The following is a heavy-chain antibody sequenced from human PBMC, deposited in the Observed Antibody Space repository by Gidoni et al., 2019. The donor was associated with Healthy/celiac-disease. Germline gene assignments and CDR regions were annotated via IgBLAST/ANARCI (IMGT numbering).Heavy chain of an antibody. CDR3: ARDPLIPGYYSDDAFDI. D-gene: IGHD3-9*01. V-gene: IGHV1-18*01. CDR1: GYTFPSYG. CDR2: ISAYNGNT. Sequence: QVQLVQSGAEVKKPGASVKVSCQASGYTFPSYGISWVRQAPGQGLECMGWISAYNGNTNYAQKLQGRVTMTTDTSTSTAYMELRSLRSDDTAVYYCARDPLIPGYYSDDAFDIWGQGTMVTVSS. J-gene: IGHJ3*02.